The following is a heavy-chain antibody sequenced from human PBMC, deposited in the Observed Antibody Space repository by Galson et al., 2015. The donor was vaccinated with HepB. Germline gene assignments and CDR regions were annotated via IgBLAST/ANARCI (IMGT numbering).Heavy chain of an antibody. CDR2: IYSGGDT. Sequence: SLRLSCAASGFTVSNSYMSWVRQAPGKGLEWVSVIYSGGDTYYADSVKGRFTISRDNSKNTLYLQMNSLRVEDTAVYYCAGGGAYGYTYGLNYWGQGTLVTVSS. D-gene: IGHD5-18*01. V-gene: IGHV3-53*01. J-gene: IGHJ4*02. CDR1: GFTVSNSY. CDR3: AGGGAYGYTYGLNY.